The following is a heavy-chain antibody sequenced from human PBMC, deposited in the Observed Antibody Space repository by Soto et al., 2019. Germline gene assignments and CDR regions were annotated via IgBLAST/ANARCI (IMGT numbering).Heavy chain of an antibody. CDR3: ARLFCCGGSCHPYYFFDY. CDR1: GGSISSYY. D-gene: IGHD2-15*01. CDR2: IYYSGST. V-gene: IGHV4-59*01. J-gene: IGHJ4*02. Sequence: PSETLSLTCTVSGGSISSYYWSWIRQPPGKGLEWIGYIYYSGSTNYNPSLKSRVTISVDTSKNQFSLKLSSVTAADTAVYYCARLFCCGGSCHPYYFFDYWGRGTLDTVSS.